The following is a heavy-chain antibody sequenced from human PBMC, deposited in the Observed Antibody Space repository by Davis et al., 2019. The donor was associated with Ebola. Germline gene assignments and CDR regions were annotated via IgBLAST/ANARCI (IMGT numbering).Heavy chain of an antibody. CDR3: AADAITIFGVVNNYMDV. CDR2: IWYDGSNK. D-gene: IGHD3-3*01. Sequence: GESLKISCVASGFTFSSYGMHWVRQAPGKGLEWVAVIWYDGSNKYYADSVKGRFTISRDNSKNTLYLQMNSLRAEDTAVYYCAADAITIFGVVNNYMDVWGKGTTVTVSS. CDR1: GFTFSSYG. J-gene: IGHJ6*03. V-gene: IGHV3-33*01.